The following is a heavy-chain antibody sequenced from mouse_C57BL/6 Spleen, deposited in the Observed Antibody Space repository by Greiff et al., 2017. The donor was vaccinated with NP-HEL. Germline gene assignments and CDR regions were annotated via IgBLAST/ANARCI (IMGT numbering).Heavy chain of an antibody. V-gene: IGHV1-64*01. CDR3: ARAGGYCGSKGYFDV. CDR2: IHPNSGST. CDR1: GYTFTSYW. Sequence: VQLQQPGAELVKPGASVKLSCKASGYTFTSYWMHWVKQRPGQGLEWIGMIHPNSGSTNYNEKFKSKATLTVDKSSSTAYMQLSSLTSEDSAVYYCARAGGYCGSKGYFDVWGTGTTVTVSS. J-gene: IGHJ1*03. D-gene: IGHD1-1*01.